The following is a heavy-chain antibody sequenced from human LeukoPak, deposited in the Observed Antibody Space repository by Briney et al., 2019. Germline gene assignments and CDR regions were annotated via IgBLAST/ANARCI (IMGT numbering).Heavy chain of an antibody. Sequence: SETLSLTCTVSGGSISSFYWSWIRQPPGKGLEWIGYIYYSGSTNYDPSLKSRVTISVDTSKNQFSLKLSSVTAADTAVYYCARAYYFDYWGQGTLVTVSS. CDR1: GGSISSFY. CDR2: IYYSGST. CDR3: ARAYYFDY. J-gene: IGHJ4*02. V-gene: IGHV4-59*01.